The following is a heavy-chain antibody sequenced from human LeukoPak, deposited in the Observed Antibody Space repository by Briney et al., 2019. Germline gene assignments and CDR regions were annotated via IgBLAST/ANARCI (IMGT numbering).Heavy chain of an antibody. CDR1: GFTFSSYS. Sequence: GGSLRLSCAASGFTFSSYSMNWVRQAPGKGLEWVSSMSSSSSYIYYADSVKGRFTISRDNAKNSLYLQMNSLRAEDTAVYYCARDHMAYCGGDCYSLDYWGQGTLVTVSS. V-gene: IGHV3-21*01. J-gene: IGHJ4*02. CDR2: MSSSSSYI. CDR3: ARDHMAYCGGDCYSLDY. D-gene: IGHD2-21*02.